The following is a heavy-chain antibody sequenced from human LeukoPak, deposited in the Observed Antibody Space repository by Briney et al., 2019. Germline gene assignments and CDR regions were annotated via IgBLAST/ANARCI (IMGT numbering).Heavy chain of an antibody. J-gene: IGHJ6*02. CDR3: ARDRLRWSTRDSYYFYGMDV. D-gene: IGHD4-23*01. Sequence: ASVKVSCTASGYNFTGYYMHWVRQAPGQGVEWMGWINPNSGGTKYVQKFQGRVTMTRDTSSSTAYMELSRLRSDDTAVYYCARDRLRWSTRDSYYFYGMDVWGQGTTVTVSS. CDR1: GYNFTGYY. V-gene: IGHV1-2*02. CDR2: INPNSGGT.